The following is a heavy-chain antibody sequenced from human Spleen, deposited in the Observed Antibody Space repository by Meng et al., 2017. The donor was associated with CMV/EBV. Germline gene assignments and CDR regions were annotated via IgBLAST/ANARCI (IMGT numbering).Heavy chain of an antibody. J-gene: IGHJ4*02. CDR2: IYHSGST. Sequence: SETLSLTCAVYGGSFSGYYWSWIRQPPGKGLEWIGSIYHSGSTYYNPSLKSRVTISVDTSKNQFSLKLSSVTAADTAVYYCARDYSGYFLYYFDYWGQGTLVTVSS. D-gene: IGHD5-12*01. V-gene: IGHV4-34*01. CDR1: GGSFSGYY. CDR3: ARDYSGYFLYYFDY.